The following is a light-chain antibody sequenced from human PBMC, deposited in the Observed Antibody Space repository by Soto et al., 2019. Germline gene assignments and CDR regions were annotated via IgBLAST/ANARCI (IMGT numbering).Light chain of an antibody. CDR3: QQRSNWPLT. CDR1: QNVRY. Sequence: VLTQSPATLSLSPGERATLSCRASQNVRYLAWYQQKSGQAPRLFIYDASNRATGIPARFSGSGSGTDFTLTISSLEPEDFAVYYCQQRSNWPLTFGGGTKVEIK. CDR2: DAS. J-gene: IGKJ4*01. V-gene: IGKV3-11*01.